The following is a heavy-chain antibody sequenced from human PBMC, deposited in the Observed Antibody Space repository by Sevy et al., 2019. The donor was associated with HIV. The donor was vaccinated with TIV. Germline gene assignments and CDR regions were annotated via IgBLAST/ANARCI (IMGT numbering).Heavy chain of an antibody. CDR2: INSGSSTI. Sequence: GGSLRLSCAASGFTFSNYNMNWVRQAPGKGLEWVSYINSGSSTIYYADSVKGRFTISRDNAKNSLYLQMNSLRDEDTAVYYCASWHYESSGDVFDIWGQGTMVTVSS. CDR1: GFTFSNYN. D-gene: IGHD3-22*01. J-gene: IGHJ3*02. V-gene: IGHV3-48*02. CDR3: ASWHYESSGDVFDI.